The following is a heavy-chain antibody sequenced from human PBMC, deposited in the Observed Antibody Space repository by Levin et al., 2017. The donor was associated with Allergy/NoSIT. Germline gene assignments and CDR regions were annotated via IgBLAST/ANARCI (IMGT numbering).Heavy chain of an antibody. D-gene: IGHD1-26*01. CDR2: ISYDGSYT. V-gene: IGHV3-30-3*01. CDR3: AGDIGVGATLGTPDY. Sequence: GGSLRLSCAASGFTFIGHAMHWVRQAPGKGLEWLAAISYDGSYTPYADSVKGRFIISRDNSKSILYLHMNSLRPEDTAVYYCAGDIGVGATLGTPDYWGQGTLVTVSS. J-gene: IGHJ4*02. CDR1: GFTFIGHA.